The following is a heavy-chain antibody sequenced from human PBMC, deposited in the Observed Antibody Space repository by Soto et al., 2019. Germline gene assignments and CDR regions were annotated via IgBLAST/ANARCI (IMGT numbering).Heavy chain of an antibody. Sequence: QVQLQESGPGLVKPSETLSLTCTVSGGSISSYYWSWIRQPPGKGLEWIGYIYYSGSTNYNPSLKSRVTISVDPSKNQFSLKLSSVTAADTAVYYCARPTYNSGSPFDYWGQGTLVTVSS. D-gene: IGHD1-20*01. V-gene: IGHV4-59*01. CDR3: ARPTYNSGSPFDY. CDR1: GGSISSYY. J-gene: IGHJ4*02. CDR2: IYYSGST.